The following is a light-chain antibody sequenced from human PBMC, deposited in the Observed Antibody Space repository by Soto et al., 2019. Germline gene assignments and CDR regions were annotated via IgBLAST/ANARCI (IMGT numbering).Light chain of an antibody. J-gene: IGKJ1*01. Sequence: EIVMTQSPATLSVSPGERATLSCRASQSVSSNLAWYQQKPGQAPRLLIYGASTRATGIPARFSGSGSGTEFTLNVSSLQSQDFAVYYCQQYTNWPRSFGQGTMVEI. CDR2: GAS. V-gene: IGKV3-15*01. CDR3: QQYTNWPRS. CDR1: QSVSSN.